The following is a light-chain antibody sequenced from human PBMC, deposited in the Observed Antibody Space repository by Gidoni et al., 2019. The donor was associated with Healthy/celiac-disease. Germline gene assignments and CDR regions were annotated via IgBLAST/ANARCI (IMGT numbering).Light chain of an antibody. V-gene: IGKV3-20*01. CDR2: GAS. J-gene: IGKJ2*04. CDR1: QSVSSSY. Sequence: EPVLTQSPGTLSLSPGERATLSCRASQSVSSSYLAWYQQKPGQAPRLLIYGASSRATGIPDRFSGSGSGTDFTLTISRLEPEDFAVYYCQQYGSLCSFGQGTKLEIK. CDR3: QQYGSLCS.